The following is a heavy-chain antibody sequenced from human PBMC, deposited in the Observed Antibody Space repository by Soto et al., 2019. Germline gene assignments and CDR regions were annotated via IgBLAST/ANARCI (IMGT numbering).Heavy chain of an antibody. V-gene: IGHV4-39*01. J-gene: IGHJ6*02. CDR3: VSRLGYGYAMDV. Sequence: LQLQESGPGLVKPSEILSLTCTVSGDSISSGGYYWGWIRQPPGKGLEWIGSIYYNGNTYYNPSLKSRVTISRDTSRNQFSLRLSSVTAADTAVYYCVSRLGYGYAMDVWGQGTTVTVSS. CDR2: IYYNGNT. CDR1: GDSISSGGYY. D-gene: IGHD5-12*01.